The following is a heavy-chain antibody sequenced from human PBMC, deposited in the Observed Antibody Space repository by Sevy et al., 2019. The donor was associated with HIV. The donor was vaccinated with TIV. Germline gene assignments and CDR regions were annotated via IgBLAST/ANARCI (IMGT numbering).Heavy chain of an antibody. CDR3: AGDGSSSTCIWGFDV. CDR1: GFTFSSYW. J-gene: IGHJ6*02. CDR2: IKKDGSER. Sequence: GGSLRLSCGGSGFTFSSYWMSWVRQAPGKGLEWVANIKKDGSERYYVDSVKGRFTISRDNAKKSLYLQMHSLRTEDTAVYYCAGDGSSSTCIWGFDVWGQGTTVTVSS. D-gene: IGHD2-2*01. V-gene: IGHV3-7*03.